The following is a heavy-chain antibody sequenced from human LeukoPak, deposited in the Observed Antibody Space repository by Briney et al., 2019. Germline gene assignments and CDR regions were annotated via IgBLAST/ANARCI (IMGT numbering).Heavy chain of an antibody. Sequence: GGSLRLSCAASGFTFSSYSMNWVRQAPGKGLEWVSYISSSSSTIYYADSVKGRFTISRDNAKNSLYLQMNSLRAEDTAVYYCARPNYYDSPTWGYYGMDVWGQGTTVTVSS. CDR2: ISSSSSTI. D-gene: IGHD3-22*01. V-gene: IGHV3-48*01. CDR3: ARPNYYDSPTWGYYGMDV. CDR1: GFTFSSYS. J-gene: IGHJ6*02.